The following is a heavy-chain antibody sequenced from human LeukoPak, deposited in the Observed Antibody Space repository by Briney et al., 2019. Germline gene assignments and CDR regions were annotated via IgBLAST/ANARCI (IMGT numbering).Heavy chain of an antibody. CDR2: IKSKTDGGTT. D-gene: IGHD1-26*01. CDR3: TTGFLSGRDHDAFDI. Sequence: GGSLRLSCAASGFTFSNAWMSWVRQAPGKGLEWVGRIKSKTDGGTTDYAAPVKGRFTISRDDSKNTLYLQMNSLKTEDTAVYYCTTGFLSGRDHDAFDIWGQGTMVTVSS. CDR1: GFTFSNAW. V-gene: IGHV3-15*01. J-gene: IGHJ3*02.